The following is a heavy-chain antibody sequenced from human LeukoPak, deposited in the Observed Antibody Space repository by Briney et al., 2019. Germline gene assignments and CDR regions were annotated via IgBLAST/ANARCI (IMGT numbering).Heavy chain of an antibody. CDR2: IYYSGST. V-gene: IGHV4-30-4*07. CDR3: ASSVDTAHDY. Sequence: SETLSLTCAVSGGSISSGGYSWSWIRQPPGKGLEWMGYIYYSGSTYYNPSLKSRVTISVDTSKNQFSLKLSSVTAADTAVYYCASSVDTAHDYWGQGTLVTVSS. D-gene: IGHD5-18*01. J-gene: IGHJ4*02. CDR1: GGSISSGGYS.